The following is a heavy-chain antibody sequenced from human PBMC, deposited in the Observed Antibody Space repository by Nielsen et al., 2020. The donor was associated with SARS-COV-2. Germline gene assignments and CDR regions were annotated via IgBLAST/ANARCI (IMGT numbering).Heavy chain of an antibody. J-gene: IGHJ6*03. V-gene: IGHV4-4*02. D-gene: IGHD2-2*02. CDR3: ARRNIVVVPSPILGRGPFFSSYYVDV. CDR2: IHHSGNT. CDR1: GVSFSSNYW. Sequence: SETLSLTCAVSGVSFSSNYWWSWVRQPPGKGLEWIGEIHHSGNTNYAPSLKSRVSMSVDKSKSQLSLRLRSVTAADTAVYFCARRNIVVVPSPILGRGPFFSSYYVDVWGKGTTVTVSS.